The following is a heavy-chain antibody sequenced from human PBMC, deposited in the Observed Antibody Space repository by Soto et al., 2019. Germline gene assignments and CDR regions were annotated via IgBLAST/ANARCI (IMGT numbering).Heavy chain of an antibody. V-gene: IGHV4-38-2*02. CDR3: ARDHGIKDY. Sequence: SETLSLTCAVSCYSISSGYYWGWIRQPPGKGLEWIGSIYHSGSTYYNPSLKSRVTISVDTSKNQFSLKLSSVTAADTAVYYCARDHGIKDYWGQGTLVTVSS. J-gene: IGHJ4*02. D-gene: IGHD1-20*01. CDR1: CYSISSGYY. CDR2: IYHSGST.